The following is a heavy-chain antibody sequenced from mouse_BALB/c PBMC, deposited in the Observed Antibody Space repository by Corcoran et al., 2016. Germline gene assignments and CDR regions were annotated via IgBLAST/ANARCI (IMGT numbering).Heavy chain of an antibody. CDR2: INPYNGAT. Sequence: EVQLQQSGPELVKPGASVKISCKASGYSFTGYYMHWVKQSHVKSLEWIGRINPYNGATSYNQNFKDKASLTVDKSSSTAYMELHSLTSEDSAVYYCARDYGSSYYAMDYWVKEPQSPSPQ. V-gene: IGHV1-26*01. D-gene: IGHD1-1*01. CDR3: ARDYGSSYYAMDY. CDR1: GYSFTGYY. J-gene: IGHJ4*01.